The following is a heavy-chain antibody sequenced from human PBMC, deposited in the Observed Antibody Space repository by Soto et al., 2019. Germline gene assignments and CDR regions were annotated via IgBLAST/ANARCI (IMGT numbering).Heavy chain of an antibody. D-gene: IGHD1-26*01. Sequence: SETLSLTFTVSGGSISSSNYYWRRIHQPPGKGLAWIGSIYYCGITYYNPSLKSRVTISVDTSKNQFSLNLHSVTAADTAVYSCARPPTATLDAFEIWGQGRMV. J-gene: IGHJ3*02. CDR1: GGSISSSNYY. CDR3: ARPPTATLDAFEI. V-gene: IGHV4-39*01. CDR2: IYYCGIT.